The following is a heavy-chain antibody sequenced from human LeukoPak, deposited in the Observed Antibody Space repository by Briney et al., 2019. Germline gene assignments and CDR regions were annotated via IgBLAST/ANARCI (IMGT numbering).Heavy chain of an antibody. Sequence: GGSLRLSCSASGFTFSSYAMHWVRQAPGKGLEYVSAISSNGGSTYYADPVKGRFTISRDNSKNTLYLQMSSLRAEDTAVYYCVKVGYCSSTSCYPEYFQHWGQGTLVTVSS. J-gene: IGHJ1*01. V-gene: IGHV3-64D*06. CDR3: VKVGYCSSTSCYPEYFQH. D-gene: IGHD2-2*01. CDR2: ISSNGGST. CDR1: GFTFSSYA.